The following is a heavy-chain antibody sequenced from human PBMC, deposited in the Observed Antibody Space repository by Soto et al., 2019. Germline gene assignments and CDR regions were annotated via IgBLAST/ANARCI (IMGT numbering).Heavy chain of an antibody. J-gene: IGHJ6*02. D-gene: IGHD4-17*01. CDR3: ARAHYGDYGYGMDV. Sequence: QLQLQESGSGLVKPSQTLSLTCAVSGGSISSGGYSWSWIQQPPGKGLEWIGYIYHSGYTYYNPSLKSRVPISVDRSKNQFSLKLSSVTAADTAVYYCARAHYGDYGYGMDVWGQGTTVTVSS. V-gene: IGHV4-30-2*01. CDR2: IYHSGYT. CDR1: GGSISSGGYS.